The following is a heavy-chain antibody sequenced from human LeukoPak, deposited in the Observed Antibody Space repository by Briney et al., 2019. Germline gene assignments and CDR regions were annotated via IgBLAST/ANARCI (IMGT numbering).Heavy chain of an antibody. CDR2: IYYSGST. Sequence: SETLSLTCTVSGGSMRSSGQYWGWIRQSPVKGLEWIGSIYYSGSTYYNPSLKSRVTISVDTSKNQFSLELMSVTAADTAIYYCARNMTAISRLDVFDIWGPGTMVTVS. CDR1: GGSMRSSGQY. CDR3: ARNMTAISRLDVFDI. D-gene: IGHD2-21*02. V-gene: IGHV4-39*01. J-gene: IGHJ3*02.